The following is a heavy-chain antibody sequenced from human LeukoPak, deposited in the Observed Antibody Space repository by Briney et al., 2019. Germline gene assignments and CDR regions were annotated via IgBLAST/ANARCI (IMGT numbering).Heavy chain of an antibody. CDR1: GYTFTSYG. CDR3: ASVLGTGFRFDY. CDR2: ISAYNGNT. J-gene: IGHJ4*02. D-gene: IGHD3/OR15-3a*01. V-gene: IGHV1-18*01. Sequence: ASVKVSCKASGYTFTSYGMSWVRQAPGQGLEWMGWISAYNGNTNYAQKLQGRVTMPTDTSTSTAYMELRSLRSEDTAVYYCASVLGTGFRFDYWGQGTLVTVSS.